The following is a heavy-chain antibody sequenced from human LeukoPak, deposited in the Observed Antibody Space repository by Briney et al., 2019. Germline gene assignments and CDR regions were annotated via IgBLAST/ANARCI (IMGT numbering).Heavy chain of an antibody. Sequence: PGRSLRLSCAASGFTFSNNGMHWVRQAPGKGLEWVAVISYDGSNKYYADSVKGRFTISRDNSKNTLYLQMNSLRAEDTAVYYCAKDQNWVAAAGTVDYWGQGTLVTVSS. J-gene: IGHJ4*02. V-gene: IGHV3-30*18. CDR2: ISYDGSNK. CDR3: AKDQNWVAAAGTVDY. CDR1: GFTFSNNG. D-gene: IGHD6-13*01.